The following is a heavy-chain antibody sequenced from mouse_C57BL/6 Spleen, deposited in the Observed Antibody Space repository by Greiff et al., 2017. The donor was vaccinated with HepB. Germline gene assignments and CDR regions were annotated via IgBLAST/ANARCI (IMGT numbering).Heavy chain of an antibody. J-gene: IGHJ3*01. Sequence: VQLQQSGAELVRPGASVKLSCTASGFNIKDDYMHWVKQRPEQGLEWIGWMDPENGDTEYASKFQGKATITADTSSNTAYLQLSSLTSEDTAVYYCTTAPRFAYWGQGTLVTVSA. CDR3: TTAPRFAY. CDR1: GFNIKDDY. CDR2: MDPENGDT. V-gene: IGHV14-4*01.